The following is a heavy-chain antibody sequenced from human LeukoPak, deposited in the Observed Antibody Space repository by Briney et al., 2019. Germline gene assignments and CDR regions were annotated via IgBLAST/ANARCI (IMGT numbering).Heavy chain of an antibody. D-gene: IGHD5-12*01. CDR3: ARAKGTGYGIDS. CDR1: GASISSGDFY. CDR2: IYYSGST. V-gene: IGHV4-30-4*01. J-gene: IGHJ4*02. Sequence: PSETLSLTCAVSGASISSGDFYWRWIRQPPRKGLEWIGYIYYSGSTYYNPSLKSRLTISVDTSKNQFSLKLDSVTAADTAVYYCARAKGTGYGIDSWGQGTLVTVSS.